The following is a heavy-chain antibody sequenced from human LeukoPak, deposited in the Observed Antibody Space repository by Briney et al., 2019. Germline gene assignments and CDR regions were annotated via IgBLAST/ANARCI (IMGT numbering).Heavy chain of an antibody. J-gene: IGHJ6*02. D-gene: IGHD2/OR15-2a*01. V-gene: IGHV3-23*01. Sequence: GGSLRLSCAASGFTFSNYAMSWVRRAPGKGLEWVSTISGSGGTTNYVDSVKGRFTISRYNSKNTLSLQVNSLSAEDTAVYYCAKGRYCDSSTCAYHGLDVWGQGTPVIVSS. CDR1: GFTFSNYA. CDR2: ISGSGGTT. CDR3: AKGRYCDSSTCAYHGLDV.